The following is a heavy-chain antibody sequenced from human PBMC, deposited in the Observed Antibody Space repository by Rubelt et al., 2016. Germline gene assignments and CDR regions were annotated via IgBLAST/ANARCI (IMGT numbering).Heavy chain of an antibody. V-gene: IGHV3-21*01. J-gene: IGHJ4*02. CDR2: ISSSSSYI. Sequence: WVRQAPGKGLEWVSSISSSSSYIYYADSVKGRFTISRDNAKNSLYLQMNSLRAEDTAVYYCARAGDPQQWLDNYFDYWGQGTLVTVSS. CDR3: ARAGDPQQWLDNYFDY. D-gene: IGHD6-19*01.